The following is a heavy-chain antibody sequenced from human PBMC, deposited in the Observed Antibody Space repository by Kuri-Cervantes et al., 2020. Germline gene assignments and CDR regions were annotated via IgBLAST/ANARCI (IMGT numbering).Heavy chain of an antibody. D-gene: IGHD2-2*01. V-gene: IGHV3-7*01. CDR1: GFTFSSYW. J-gene: IGHJ6*03. Sequence: ETLSLTCAASGFTFSSYWMSWVRQAPGKGLEWVANIKQDGSEKYYVDSVKGRFTISRDNAKNSLYLQMNSLRAEDTAVYYCARAQRYCSSTSCPDYYYYYMDVWGKGTTVTVSS. CDR3: ARAQRYCSSTSCPDYYYYYMDV. CDR2: IKQDGSEK.